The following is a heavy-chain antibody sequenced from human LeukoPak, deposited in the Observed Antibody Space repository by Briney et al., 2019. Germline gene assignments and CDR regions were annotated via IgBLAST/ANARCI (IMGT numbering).Heavy chain of an antibody. Sequence: GGSLRLSCAASGFTFSSYAMSWVRQAPGKGLEWVSAISGSGGSTYYADSVKGRFTIYRDNSKNTLYLQMNSLRAEDTAVYYCAKDSKSGYSGYEFPYYFDYWGQGTLVTVSS. CDR1: GFTFSSYA. CDR3: AKDSKSGYSGYEFPYYFDY. V-gene: IGHV3-23*01. CDR2: ISGSGGST. D-gene: IGHD5-12*01. J-gene: IGHJ4*02.